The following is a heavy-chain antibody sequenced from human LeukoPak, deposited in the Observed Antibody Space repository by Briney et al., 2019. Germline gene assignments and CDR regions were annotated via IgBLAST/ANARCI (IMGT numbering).Heavy chain of an antibody. CDR2: IKQDGSEK. V-gene: IGHV3-7*01. Sequence: ETLSLTCTVSGGSISSGDYYWSWVRQAPGKGLEWVANIKQDGSEKYYVDSVKGRFTISRDNAKNSLYLQMNSLRAEDTAVYYCASYRLVGWDAFDIWGQGTMVTVSS. CDR1: GGSISSGDYY. D-gene: IGHD3-16*02. J-gene: IGHJ3*02. CDR3: ASYRLVGWDAFDI.